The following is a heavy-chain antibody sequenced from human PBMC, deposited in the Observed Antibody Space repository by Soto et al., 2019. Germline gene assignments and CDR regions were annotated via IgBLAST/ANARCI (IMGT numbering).Heavy chain of an antibody. D-gene: IGHD2-15*01. CDR1: GFTFSSYW. J-gene: IGHJ4*02. CDR2: IKENGSEK. V-gene: IGHV3-7*01. Sequence: GGSLRLSCAASGFTFSSYWMSWVRQAPGKGLEWVASIKENGSEKDYVDSVKGRSTISRDNAKNSLYLQMNSLRAEDTAMYYCARSLGYAFYWGQGTLVTVSS. CDR3: ARSLGYAFY.